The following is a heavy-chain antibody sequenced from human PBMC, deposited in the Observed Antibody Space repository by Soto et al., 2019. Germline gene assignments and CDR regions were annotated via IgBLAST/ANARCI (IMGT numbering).Heavy chain of an antibody. J-gene: IGHJ6*02. CDR2: ISGYNGDT. V-gene: IGHV1-18*01. CDR3: AKNGQPPYYYYGLDV. D-gene: IGHD2-8*01. Sequence: ASVKVSCKASGYTKNSYGMSWVRQEPGQGLEWMGWISGYNGDTNYAQKFQGRVTMTIDTSTTTAYMELRGLTSDDTAIYYCAKNGQPPYYYYGLDVWGQGTTVTVSS. CDR1: GYTKNSYG.